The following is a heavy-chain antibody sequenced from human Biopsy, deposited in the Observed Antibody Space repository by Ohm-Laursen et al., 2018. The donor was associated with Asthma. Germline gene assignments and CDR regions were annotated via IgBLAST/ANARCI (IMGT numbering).Heavy chain of an antibody. V-gene: IGHV3-30*03. CDR3: ARESGQDSGGTGAFDR. D-gene: IGHD4-23*01. J-gene: IGHJ3*02. CDR1: GFVFSQSG. CDR2: ISFDGHNK. Sequence: SLRLSCTASGFVFSQSGMHWVRQAPGEGLEWVALISFDGHNKYYKDSVKGRFTISRDNSKLRLYLEINSLRVEDSAVYYCARESGQDSGGTGAFDRWGQGIMVAVSS.